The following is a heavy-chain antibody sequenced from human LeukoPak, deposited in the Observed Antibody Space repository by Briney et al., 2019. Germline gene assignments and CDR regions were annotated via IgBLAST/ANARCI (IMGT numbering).Heavy chain of an antibody. CDR2: INQDESNK. V-gene: IGHV3-7*01. CDR3: ATSQPFDY. CDR1: GFHFGGYL. Sequence: GGSLSLFCAPSGFHFGGYLKRWLRQATGRGLEWVTNINQDESNKYYVDYVKVRFTISRDNAKNSLYLQMNSLGVEDTAFYYCATSQPFDYWGQGSLVTVSS. D-gene: IGHD5-18*01. J-gene: IGHJ4*02.